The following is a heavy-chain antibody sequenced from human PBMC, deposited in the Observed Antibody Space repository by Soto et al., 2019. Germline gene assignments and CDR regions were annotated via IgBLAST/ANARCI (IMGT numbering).Heavy chain of an antibody. Sequence: GGSLRLSCAASGFTFSSYAMSWVRQAPGKGLEWVSAISGSGGSTYYADSVKGRFTISRDNSKNTLYLQMNSLRAEDTAVYYCAKFDYYDFWSGYYKPGGVGYWGQGTLVTVSS. CDR3: AKFDYYDFWSGYYKPGGVGY. J-gene: IGHJ4*02. CDR1: GFTFSSYA. CDR2: ISGSGGST. V-gene: IGHV3-23*01. D-gene: IGHD3-3*01.